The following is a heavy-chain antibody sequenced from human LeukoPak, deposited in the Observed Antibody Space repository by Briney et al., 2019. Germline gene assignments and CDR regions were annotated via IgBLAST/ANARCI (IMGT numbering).Heavy chain of an antibody. J-gene: IGHJ3*02. CDR2: IYHSGST. D-gene: IGHD2-15*01. Sequence: SETLSLTCAVSGGSISSGGYSWSWIRQPPGKGLEWIGYIYHSGSTYYNPSLKSRVTIPVDRSKNQFSLKLSSVTAADTAVYYCARQYCSGGSCYYAFDIWGQGTMVTVSS. CDR3: ARQYCSGGSCYYAFDI. CDR1: GGSISSGGYS. V-gene: IGHV4-30-2*01.